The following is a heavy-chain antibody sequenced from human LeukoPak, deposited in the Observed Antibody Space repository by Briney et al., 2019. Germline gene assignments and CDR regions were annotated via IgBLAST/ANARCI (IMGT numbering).Heavy chain of an antibody. CDR1: GGSISSGGYS. V-gene: IGHV4-31*03. CDR3: ASSYYYDSSGYYYLSY. J-gene: IGHJ4*02. D-gene: IGHD3-22*01. CDR2: IYYSGST. Sequence: PSQTLSLTCTVSGGSISSGGYSWSWIRQHPGKGLEWIGYIYYSGSTHYNPSLKSRVTISVDTSKNQFSLKLSSVTAADTAVYYCASSYYYDSSGYYYLSYWGQGTLVTVSS.